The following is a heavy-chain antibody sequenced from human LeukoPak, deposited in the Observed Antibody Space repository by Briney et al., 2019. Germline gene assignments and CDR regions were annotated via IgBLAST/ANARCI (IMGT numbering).Heavy chain of an antibody. J-gene: IGHJ5*02. CDR3: ASLFGSGPNWFDP. CDR1: GFTLSSYS. V-gene: IGHV3-48*01. CDR2: ISSSSSTI. D-gene: IGHD3-10*01. Sequence: SGGSLRLSCAASGFTLSSYSMNWVRQAPGKGLEWVSYISSSSSTIYYADSVKGRFTISRDNAKNSLYLQMNSLTAEDTAVYYCASLFGSGPNWFDPWGQGTLVTVSS.